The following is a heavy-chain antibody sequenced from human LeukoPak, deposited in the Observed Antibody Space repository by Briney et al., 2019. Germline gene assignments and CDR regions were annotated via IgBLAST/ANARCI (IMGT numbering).Heavy chain of an antibody. V-gene: IGHV3-48*03. J-gene: IGHJ5*02. CDR3: AKDPDYYGSGSYWFDP. CDR2: ISSSGSTI. CDR1: GFTFSSYE. Sequence: PGGSLRLSCAASGFTFSSYEMNWVRQAPGKGLEWVSYISSSGSTIYYADSVRGRFTISRDNSKNTLYLQMNSLRAEDTAVYYCAKDPDYYGSGSYWFDPWGQGTLVTVSS. D-gene: IGHD3-10*01.